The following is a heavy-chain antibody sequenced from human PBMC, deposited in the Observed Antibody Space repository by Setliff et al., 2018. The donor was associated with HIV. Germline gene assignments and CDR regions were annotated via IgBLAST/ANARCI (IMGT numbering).Heavy chain of an antibody. J-gene: IGHJ5*02. V-gene: IGHV3-21*01. Sequence: RLSCAASGFSFSSYTMNWVRQTPGKGLEWVSSIDRGHNYMYYADSVKGRFTISRDNSKNTVYLQMNSLRAEDTAVYYCAKDPTIYNDYRNQGWWFDPWGQGTLVTVSS. CDR3: AKDPTIYNDYRNQGWWFDP. CDR2: IDRGHNYM. D-gene: IGHD4-4*01. CDR1: GFSFSSYT.